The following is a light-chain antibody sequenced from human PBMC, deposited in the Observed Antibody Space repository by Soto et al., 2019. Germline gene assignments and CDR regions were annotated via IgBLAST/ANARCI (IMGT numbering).Light chain of an antibody. V-gene: IGLV2-8*01. J-gene: IGLJ1*01. Sequence: SVLTQPPSASGSPGQSVTFSCTGTSSDVGGYNYVSWYQQHPGKAPKLMIYEVSKRPSGVPDRFSGSKSGNAASLTVSGLQAEDEADYYCSSYAGSNTYVYGTGTNVTVL. CDR1: SSDVGGYNY. CDR3: SSYAGSNTYV. CDR2: EVS.